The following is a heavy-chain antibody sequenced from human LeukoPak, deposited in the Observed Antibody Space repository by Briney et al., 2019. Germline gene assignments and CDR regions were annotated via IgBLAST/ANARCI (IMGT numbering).Heavy chain of an antibody. V-gene: IGHV4-39*07. CDR1: GGSISSSSYY. J-gene: IGHJ4*02. Sequence: SETLSLTCTVSGGSISSSSYYWGWIRQPPGKGLEWIGSIYYSGSTYYNPSLKSRVTISVDTSKNQFSLKLSSVTAADTAVYYSARVGHGSGNYYSYFDYWGQGTLVTVSS. CDR2: IYYSGST. CDR3: ARVGHGSGNYYSYFDY. D-gene: IGHD3-10*01.